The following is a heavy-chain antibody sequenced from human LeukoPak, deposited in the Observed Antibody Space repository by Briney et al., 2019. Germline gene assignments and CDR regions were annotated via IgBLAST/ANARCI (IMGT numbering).Heavy chain of an antibody. J-gene: IGHJ4*02. V-gene: IGHV6-1*01. CDR2: TYYRSKWSK. CDR3: TRDLNGGFDY. CDR1: GDSVSSKSAA. Sequence: SQTLSLTCAISGDSVSSKSAAWNWIRQSPSRGLEWLGRTYYRSKWSKDYAVSVKSRITINPDTSKNQFSLQLNSVTPDDTGVYYCTRDLNGGFDYWGQGTLVTVSS. D-gene: IGHD2-8*01.